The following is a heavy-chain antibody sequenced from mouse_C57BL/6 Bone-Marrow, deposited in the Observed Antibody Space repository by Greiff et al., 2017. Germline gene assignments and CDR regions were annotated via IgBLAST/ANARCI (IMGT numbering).Heavy chain of an antibody. V-gene: IGHV1-9*01. J-gene: IGHJ2*01. CDR1: GYTFTGYW. Sequence: QVQLKESGAELMKPGASVKLSCKATGYTFTGYWIEWVKQRPGHGLEWIGEIFPGSGSLNYNEKFKGKATFNADTSSNTAYMQLSSQTTEDSAIYYGARGHCDYWGQGTTLTVSS. CDR3: ARGHCDY. CDR2: IFPGSGSL.